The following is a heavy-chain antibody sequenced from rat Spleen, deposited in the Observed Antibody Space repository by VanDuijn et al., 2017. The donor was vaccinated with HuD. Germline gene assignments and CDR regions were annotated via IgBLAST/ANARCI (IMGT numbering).Heavy chain of an antibody. D-gene: IGHD1-4*01. CDR2: ISNKGSIT. Sequence: EVQLVESGGGLVQPGRSLKLSCAASGFTLSDHYMAWVRQAPTMGLEWVATISNKGSITYYRDSVKGRFTISRDNAENTAYLQIDSLRSEDTATYYCARGPRGDGFAYWGQGTLVTVSS. CDR3: ARGPRGDGFAY. J-gene: IGHJ3*01. V-gene: IGHV5-7*01. CDR1: GFTLSDHY.